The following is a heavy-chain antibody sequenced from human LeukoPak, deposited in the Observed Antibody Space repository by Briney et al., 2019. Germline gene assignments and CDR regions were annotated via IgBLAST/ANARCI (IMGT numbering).Heavy chain of an antibody. V-gene: IGHV1-69*04. J-gene: IGHJ4*02. D-gene: IGHD6-13*01. CDR2: IIPILGIA. Sequence: SVKVSCKASGGTFSSYAISWVRQAPGQGLEWMGRIIPILGIANYAQKFQGRVTITADKSTSTAYMELSSLRSEDAAVYYCARSIAAAGTCLNYWGQGTLVTVSS. CDR1: GGTFSSYA. CDR3: ARSIAAAGTCLNY.